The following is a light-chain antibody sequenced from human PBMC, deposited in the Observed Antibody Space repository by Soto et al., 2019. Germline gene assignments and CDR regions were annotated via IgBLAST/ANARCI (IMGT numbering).Light chain of an antibody. V-gene: IGKV3-15*01. CDR1: QSVSSN. J-gene: IGKJ2*01. Sequence: EIVMTQSPATLSVSPGERATVSCRASQSVSSNLAWYQHKPGQAPRLLIYGASTRATGIPARFSGSGSGTEFTLPIGSLQSEDFAVYYCQQYNNWPRTFGQGTKLEIK. CDR3: QQYNNWPRT. CDR2: GAS.